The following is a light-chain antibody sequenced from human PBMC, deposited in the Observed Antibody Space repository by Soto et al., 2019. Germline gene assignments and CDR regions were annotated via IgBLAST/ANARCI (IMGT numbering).Light chain of an antibody. CDR2: GAS. J-gene: IGKJ1*01. V-gene: IGKV3-15*01. Sequence: DIVLTQSPGTLSLSPGERATLSCRASQSVSNIYIAWYQQKPVQSPRVLIYGASTRATAIPARFSGSGSGTEFTLTISSLQSEDFAVYYCQQYHNWPGKTFGKGTKVDIK. CDR1: QSVSNI. CDR3: QQYHNWPGKT.